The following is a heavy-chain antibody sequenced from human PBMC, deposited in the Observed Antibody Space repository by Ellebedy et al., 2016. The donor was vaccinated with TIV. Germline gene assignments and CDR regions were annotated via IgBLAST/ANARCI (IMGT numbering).Heavy chain of an antibody. CDR1: GLTFSSHA. J-gene: IGHJ3*02. CDR2: ISGSGGNT. Sequence: GESLKISCAASGLTFSSHAMSWVRQAPGKGLEWVSSISGSGGNTYYADSVKGRFTISRDYSKDTLYLQVNSLRAEDTAVYYCARDPVGVGPAFDIWGQGTMVTVSS. V-gene: IGHV3-23*01. CDR3: ARDPVGVGPAFDI. D-gene: IGHD4-23*01.